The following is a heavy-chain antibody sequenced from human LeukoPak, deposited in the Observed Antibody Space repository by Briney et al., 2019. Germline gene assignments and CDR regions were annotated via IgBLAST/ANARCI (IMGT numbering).Heavy chain of an antibody. Sequence: GGSLRLSCVDSGFTFTNAWMSWVRQAPGKGLEWIGRIKSKTDGETTNYAEPVRGRFTISRDDSKSAVYLQMNSLKIEDTAVYYCTTDLGTYYHGSQRLIPIDYWGQGTLITVSS. CDR1: GFTFTNAW. D-gene: IGHD3-10*01. V-gene: IGHV3-15*01. CDR3: TTDLGTYYHGSQRLIPIDY. J-gene: IGHJ4*02. CDR2: IKSKTDGETT.